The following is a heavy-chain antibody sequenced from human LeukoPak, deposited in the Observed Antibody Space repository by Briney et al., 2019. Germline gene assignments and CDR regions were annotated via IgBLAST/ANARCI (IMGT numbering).Heavy chain of an antibody. CDR2: ISGSGGST. Sequence: GGSLRLSCVASGFTFSSYGMSWVRQAPGKGLEWVSAISGSGGSTYYADSVKGRFTISRDNSKNTLYLQMNSLRAEDTAVYYCANSVYGDYGLDYWGQGTLVTVSS. V-gene: IGHV3-23*01. CDR1: GFTFSSYG. CDR3: ANSVYGDYGLDY. J-gene: IGHJ4*02. D-gene: IGHD4-17*01.